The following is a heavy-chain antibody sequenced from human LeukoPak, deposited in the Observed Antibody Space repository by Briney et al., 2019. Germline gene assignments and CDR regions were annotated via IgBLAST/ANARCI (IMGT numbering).Heavy chain of an antibody. J-gene: IGHJ5*02. CDR2: ISYRGST. V-gene: IGHV4-59*01. D-gene: IGHD3-9*01. Sequence: SETLSLTCTVSGGSISGYYWSWLRQPPGKGLEWIAYISYRGSTKYNLSLKSRVTISVDTSKNQFSLKLNSVIAADTAVYYCARGFDGVAGWFDPWGQGILVTVSS. CDR3: ARGFDGVAGWFDP. CDR1: GGSISGYY.